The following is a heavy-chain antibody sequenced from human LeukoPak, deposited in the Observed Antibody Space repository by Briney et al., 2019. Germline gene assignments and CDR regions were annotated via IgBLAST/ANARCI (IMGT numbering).Heavy chain of an antibody. D-gene: IGHD4-17*01. V-gene: IGHV3-66*01. CDR1: GFTVSSNY. CDR3: ARGINDYGDLGAFDI. J-gene: IGHJ3*02. Sequence: GGSLRLSCAASGFTVSSNYMSWVRQAPGKGLEWGSVIYSGGSTYYEDSVKRRFTISRDNYKNTLYLQMKRLRAEDTDVYYCARGINDYGDLGAFDIWGQGTMVTVSS. CDR2: IYSGGST.